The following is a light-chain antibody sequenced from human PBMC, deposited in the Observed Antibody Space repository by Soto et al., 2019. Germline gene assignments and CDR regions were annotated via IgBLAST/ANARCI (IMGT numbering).Light chain of an antibody. Sequence: EIVLTQSPGTLSLSPGERATLSCRASQSVSNRYLAWYQQKPGEAPRLLIYGASSRATGIPDRFSGGGSGTDFTLTTGRLEPEDFAVYYCQQYGSSPRTFGQGTKVQIK. CDR3: QQYGSSPRT. V-gene: IGKV3-20*01. CDR1: QSVSNRY. CDR2: GAS. J-gene: IGKJ1*01.